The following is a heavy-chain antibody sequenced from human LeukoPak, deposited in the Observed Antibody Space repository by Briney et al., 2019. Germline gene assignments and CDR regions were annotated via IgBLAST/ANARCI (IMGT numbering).Heavy chain of an antibody. V-gene: IGHV3-48*01. J-gene: IGHJ4*02. CDR1: GFTFSSYS. D-gene: IGHD3-22*01. Sequence: GGSLRLSCAASGFTFSSYSMNWVRQAPGKGLEWVSYISSSSSTIYYADSVKGRFTISRDNAKNSLYLQMNSLRAEDTAVYYCAREHDYSGYYYGVSYYFDYWGQGTLITVSS. CDR2: ISSSSSTI. CDR3: AREHDYSGYYYGVSYYFDY.